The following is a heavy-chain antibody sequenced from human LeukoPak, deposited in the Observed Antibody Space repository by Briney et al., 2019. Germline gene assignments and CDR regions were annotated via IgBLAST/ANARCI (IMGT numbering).Heavy chain of an antibody. V-gene: IGHV3-21*01. D-gene: IGHD1-26*01. Sequence: GGSLRLSCAASGFAFSSYSMNWVRQAPGKGLEWVSSISSSSSYIYYADSVKGRFTISRDNAKNSLYLQMNSLRAEDTAVYYCARGIGSPRPFDYWGQGTLVTVSS. CDR1: GFAFSSYS. CDR3: ARGIGSPRPFDY. CDR2: ISSSSSYI. J-gene: IGHJ4*02.